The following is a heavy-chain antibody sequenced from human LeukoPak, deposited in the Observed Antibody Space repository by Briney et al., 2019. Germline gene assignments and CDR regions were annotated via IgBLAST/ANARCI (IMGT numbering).Heavy chain of an antibody. CDR3: ARDPYYSNNYYYYGMDV. D-gene: IGHD3-10*01. CDR1: GYTFTDYY. Sequence: GASVKVSCKASGYTFTDYYMHWVRQAPGQGLEWMGWINPNSGGTDYAQKFQGRVTMTRDTSISTAYMELSRLRSDDTAVYYCARDPYYSNNYYYYGMDVWGQGTTVTVSS. J-gene: IGHJ6*02. V-gene: IGHV1-2*02. CDR2: INPNSGGT.